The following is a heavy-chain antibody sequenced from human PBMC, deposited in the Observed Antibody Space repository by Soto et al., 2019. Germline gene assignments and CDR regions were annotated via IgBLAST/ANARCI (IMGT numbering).Heavy chain of an antibody. CDR3: ARGNDNDLRGSFDF. V-gene: IGHV3-33*01. J-gene: IGHJ4*02. Sequence: QVQLVESGGGVVQPGKSLTLSCSASGFDFLYFGMHWVRQAPGKGPEWVAVINYDGSKTDYTDSVKGRFTLSRDNGKNTPQLEMKNLRAEDTAISFCARGNDNDLRGSFDFWGQGTLVSVSS. CDR2: INYDGSKT. D-gene: IGHD1-1*01. CDR1: GFDFLYFG.